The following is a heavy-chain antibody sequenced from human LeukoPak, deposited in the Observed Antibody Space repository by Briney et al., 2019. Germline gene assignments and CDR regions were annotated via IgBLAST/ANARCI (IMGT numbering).Heavy chain of an antibody. Sequence: ASVTVSCTVSGYTLTELSMHWVRQAPGKGLEWMGGFDPEDGETIYAQKFQGRVTMTEDTSTDTAYMELSSLRSEDTAVYYCATGLWFGPHYMGVWGKGTTVTVSS. CDR3: ATGLWFGPHYMGV. CDR1: GYTLTELS. CDR2: FDPEDGET. D-gene: IGHD3-10*01. V-gene: IGHV1-24*01. J-gene: IGHJ6*03.